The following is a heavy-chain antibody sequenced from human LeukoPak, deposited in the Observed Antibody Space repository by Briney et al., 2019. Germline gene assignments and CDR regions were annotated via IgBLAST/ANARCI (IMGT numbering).Heavy chain of an antibody. CDR2: TYYRSKWYN. CDR3: ARDRRHTIVGAWDWFDP. Sequence: SQTLSLTCAISGDSVSSNSAAWNWIRQSPSRGLEWLGRTYYRSKWYNDYAVSVKSQITINPDTSKNQFSLQLNSVTPEDTAVYYCARDRRHTIVGAWDWFDPWGQGTLVTVSS. J-gene: IGHJ5*02. CDR1: GDSVSSNSAA. V-gene: IGHV6-1*01. D-gene: IGHD1-26*01.